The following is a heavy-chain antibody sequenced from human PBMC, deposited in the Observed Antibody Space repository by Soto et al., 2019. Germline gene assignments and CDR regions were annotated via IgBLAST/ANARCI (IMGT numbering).Heavy chain of an antibody. D-gene: IGHD2-21*02. CDR3: AKGFIVVVTVLRPDDAFDV. CDR1: VFTFINYA. J-gene: IGHJ3*01. V-gene: IGHV3-23*01. CDR2: ISGGGGST. Sequence: GWSLRLSCAASVFTFINYAINWVRLAPGKGLEWVSGISGGGGSTYYADSVKGRFTIFRDTSKNTVFLQMNSLRADDAAVYYCAKGFIVVVTVLRPDDAFDVWGQGTMVTVSS.